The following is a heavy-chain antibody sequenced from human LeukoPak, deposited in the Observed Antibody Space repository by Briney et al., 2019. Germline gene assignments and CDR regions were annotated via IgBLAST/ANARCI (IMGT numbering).Heavy chain of an antibody. CDR2: IIPIFGTA. V-gene: IGHV1-69*01. CDR1: GGTLSSYA. CDR3: ARAVWSGYDPSNGMDV. D-gene: IGHD5-12*01. J-gene: IGHJ6*04. Sequence: SVKVSCKASGGTLSSYAISWVRQAPGQGLEWMGGIIPIFGTANYAQKFQGRVTITADESTSTAYMELSSLRSEDTAVYYCARAVWSGYDPSNGMDVWGKGTTVTVSS.